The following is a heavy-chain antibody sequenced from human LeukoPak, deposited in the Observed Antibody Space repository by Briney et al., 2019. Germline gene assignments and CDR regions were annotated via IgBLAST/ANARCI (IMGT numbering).Heavy chain of an antibody. D-gene: IGHD6-19*01. V-gene: IGHV1-46*01. J-gene: IGHJ4*02. CDR3: ARDSAVAGTGGDFDY. CDR2: INPSGGST. Sequence: GASVKVSCEASGYTFTSCYMHWVRQAPGQGLEWMGIINPSGGSTSYAQKFQGRVTMTRDTSTSTVYMELSSLRSEDTAVYYCARDSAVAGTGGDFDYWGQGTLVTVSS. CDR1: GYTFTSCY.